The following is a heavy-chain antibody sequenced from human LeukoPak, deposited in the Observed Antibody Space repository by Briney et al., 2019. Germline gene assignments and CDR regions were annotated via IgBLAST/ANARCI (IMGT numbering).Heavy chain of an antibody. J-gene: IGHJ4*02. CDR1: GFTLTKNW. Sequence: PGGSLRLSCADSGFTLTKNWMSWVRQAPGKGLEWVSAISGSGGSTYYADSVKGRFTISRDNSKNTLYLQMNSLRAEDTAVYYCAKIAVAAYYFDYWGQGTLVTVSS. CDR3: AKIAVAAYYFDY. D-gene: IGHD6-19*01. CDR2: ISGSGGST. V-gene: IGHV3-23*01.